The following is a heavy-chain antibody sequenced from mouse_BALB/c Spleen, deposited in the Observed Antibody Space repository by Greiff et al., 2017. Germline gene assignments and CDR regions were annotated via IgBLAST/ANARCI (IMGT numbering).Heavy chain of an antibody. J-gene: IGHJ4*01. CDR2: IDPANGNT. Sequence: VQLQQSGAELVKPGASVKLSCTASGFNIKDTYMHWVKQRPEQGLEWIGRIDPANGNTKYDPKFQGKATITADTSSNTAYLQLSSLTSEDTAVYYCARGDGYYPYYYAMDYWGQGTSVTVSS. CDR1: GFNIKDTY. D-gene: IGHD2-3*01. V-gene: IGHV14-3*02. CDR3: ARGDGYYPYYYAMDY.